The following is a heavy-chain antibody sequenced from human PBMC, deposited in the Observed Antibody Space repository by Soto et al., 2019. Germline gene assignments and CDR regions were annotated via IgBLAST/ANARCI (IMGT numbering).Heavy chain of an antibody. J-gene: IGHJ4*02. CDR1: GFTFSSYA. V-gene: IGHV3-23*01. CDR3: VYKDCTNGVCYVDY. Sequence: PGGSLRLSCAASGFTFSSYAMSWVRQAPGKGLEWVSAISGSGGSTYYADSVKGRFTISRDNSKNTLYLQMNSLRAEDTAVYYCVYKDCTNGVCYVDYWGKGSLVTVSS. CDR2: ISGSGGST. D-gene: IGHD2-8*01.